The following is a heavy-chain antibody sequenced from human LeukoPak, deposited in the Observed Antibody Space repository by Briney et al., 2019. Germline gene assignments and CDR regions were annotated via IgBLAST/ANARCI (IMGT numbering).Heavy chain of an antibody. Sequence: GGSLRLSCAASGFTFSNYWMHWVRQAPGKGLEWISYLSSGSDSIFYADSVKGRFTISRDNAKNSLYLQMNSLRAEDTAVYYCARLAAPDAFDIWGQGTMVTVSS. CDR3: ARLAAPDAFDI. V-gene: IGHV3-48*04. CDR1: GFTFSNYW. D-gene: IGHD6-13*01. J-gene: IGHJ3*02. CDR2: LSSGSDSI.